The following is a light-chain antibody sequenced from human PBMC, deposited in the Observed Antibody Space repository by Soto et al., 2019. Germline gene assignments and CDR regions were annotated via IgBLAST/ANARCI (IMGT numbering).Light chain of an antibody. CDR2: AAS. V-gene: IGKV1-39*01. CDR3: QQSYSSPPT. Sequence: IQMTQSPASLVASXCGGVTISXXASQGIRNDLAWYQQKPGKAPKLLIFAASSLQSGVPSRFSGSRSGPDFTLTISSLQPEDFATYYCQQSYSSPPTFGQGTKVDNK. CDR1: QGIRND. J-gene: IGKJ1*01.